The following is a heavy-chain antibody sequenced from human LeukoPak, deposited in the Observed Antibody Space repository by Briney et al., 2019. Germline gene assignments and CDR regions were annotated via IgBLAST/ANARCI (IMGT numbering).Heavy chain of an antibody. D-gene: IGHD3-10*01. CDR2: IYYSGST. Sequence: PSETLSLTCTVSGGSISSGDYYWSWIRQPPGKGLEWIGYIYYSGSTNYNPSLKSRVTISVDTSKNQFSLKLSSVTAADTAVYYCARVLFSYGSGSYIDYWGQGTLVTVSS. CDR3: ARVLFSYGSGSYIDY. V-gene: IGHV4-61*08. J-gene: IGHJ4*02. CDR1: GGSISSGDYY.